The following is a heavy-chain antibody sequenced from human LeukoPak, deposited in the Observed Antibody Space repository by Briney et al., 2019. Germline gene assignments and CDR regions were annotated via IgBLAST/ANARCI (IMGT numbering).Heavy chain of an antibody. CDR1: GFPFNMFG. J-gene: IGHJ4*02. V-gene: IGHV3-23*01. D-gene: IGHD2-8*01. CDR3: AKEQRIRHCSEGVCMEGYYFDY. CDR2: LSRGGGST. Sequence: GGSLRLSCTGSGFPFNMFGIHWVRQAPGQGLDWVSGLSRGGGSTNYADSVKGRFTFSRDYSKNMVFLQMNSLRPEDTAVYYCAKEQRIRHCSEGVCMEGYYFDYWGQGSLVTVSS.